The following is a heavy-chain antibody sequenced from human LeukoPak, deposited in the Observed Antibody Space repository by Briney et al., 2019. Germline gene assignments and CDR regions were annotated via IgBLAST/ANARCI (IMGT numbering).Heavy chain of an antibody. J-gene: IGHJ2*01. CDR1: GGSISSYY. CDR3: ARSFLGDWYFDL. CDR2: SYYSGST. V-gene: IGHV4-59*01. D-gene: IGHD1-26*01. Sequence: PSETLSLTCTVSGGSISSYYWSWIRQRSGMGLEWIGCSYYSGSTNYNPSLKSRVTISVDTSKDQFSLRLTSVTAADTAVYYCARSFLGDWYFDLWGRGTLVTVSS.